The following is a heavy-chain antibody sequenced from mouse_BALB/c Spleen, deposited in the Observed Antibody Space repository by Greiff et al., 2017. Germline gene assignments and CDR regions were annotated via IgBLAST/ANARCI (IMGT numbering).Heavy chain of an antibody. V-gene: IGHV5-12-2*01. CDR1: GFTFSSYT. J-gene: IGHJ4*01. CDR2: ISNGGGST. CDR3: ARGYYGRGPYAMDY. Sequence: EVQLVESGGGLVQPGGSLKLSCAASGFTFSSYTMSWVRQTPEKRLEWVAYISNGGGSTYYPDTVKGRFTISRDNAKNTLYLEMSSLRSEDTAMYYCARGYYGRGPYAMDYWGQGTSVTVSS. D-gene: IGHD1-2*01.